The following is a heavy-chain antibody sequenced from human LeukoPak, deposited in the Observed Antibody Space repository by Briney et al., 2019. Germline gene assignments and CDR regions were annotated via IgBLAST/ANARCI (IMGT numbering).Heavy chain of an antibody. D-gene: IGHD6-6*01. J-gene: IGHJ4*02. CDR2: IYHSGST. Sequence: SETLSLTCAVSGGSISSGGYSWSWIRQPPGKGLEGIGYIYHSGSTYYNPSLKSRVTISVDRSKNQFSLKLSSVTAADTAVYYCARFEYSSSGVFDYWGQGTLVTVSS. CDR3: ARFEYSSSGVFDY. V-gene: IGHV4-30-2*01. CDR1: GGSISSGGYS.